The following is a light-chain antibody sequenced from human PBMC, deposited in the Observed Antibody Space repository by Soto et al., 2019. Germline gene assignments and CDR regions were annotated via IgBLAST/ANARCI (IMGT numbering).Light chain of an antibody. Sequence: EIVMTQSPPTLYVSPGERATLSCRASQSVSSNLAWYQQKPGQAPRLLIYGASTRATGIPARFSGSGSGTEFTLTISSLQSEDFAVYYCQQYNNWPATFGQGTKV. J-gene: IGKJ1*01. V-gene: IGKV3-15*01. CDR3: QQYNNWPAT. CDR1: QSVSSN. CDR2: GAS.